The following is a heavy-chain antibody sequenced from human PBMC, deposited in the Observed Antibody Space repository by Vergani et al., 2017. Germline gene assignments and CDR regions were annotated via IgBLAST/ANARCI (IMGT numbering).Heavy chain of an antibody. D-gene: IGHD3-3*01. CDR1: GFTFSSSS. Sequence: EVQLVESGGGLVKPGGSLRLSCAASGFTFSSSSMHWVRQAPGKGLEWVSSITSSSSYIYYADSVKGRFTISRDSAKSSLYLQMNSLRAEDTAVYYCARGTAGAQNFNYYGMDVWGQGTTVTVFS. CDR2: ITSSSSYI. V-gene: IGHV3-21*02. CDR3: ARGTAGAQNFNYYGMDV. J-gene: IGHJ6*02.